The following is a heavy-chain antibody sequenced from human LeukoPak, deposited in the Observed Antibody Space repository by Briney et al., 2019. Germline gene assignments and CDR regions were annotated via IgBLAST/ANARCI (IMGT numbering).Heavy chain of an antibody. J-gene: IGHJ4*02. CDR1: GFTFSSYA. D-gene: IGHD3-3*01. Sequence: GGSLRLSCAASGFTFSSYAMSWVRQAPGKGLEWVSAISGSGGSTYYADSVKGRFTISRDNSKNTLYLQMNSLRAEDTAVYYCAKTTYYDFWSGYPFDYWGQGTLVAVSS. CDR2: ISGSGGST. V-gene: IGHV3-23*01. CDR3: AKTTYYDFWSGYPFDY.